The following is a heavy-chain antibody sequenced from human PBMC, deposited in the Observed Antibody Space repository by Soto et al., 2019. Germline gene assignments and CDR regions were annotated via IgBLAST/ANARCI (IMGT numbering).Heavy chain of an antibody. CDR3: ARRWCGYYVGYMDV. CDR1: GYTFTRYD. D-gene: IGHD3-3*01. Sequence: ASVKVSCKASGYTFTRYDINWVRQATGQGLEWMGWMNPNSGNTGYAQKFQGRVTMTRNTSINTAYMELSSLRSEDTAVYYCARRWCGYYVGYMDVWGKGTPVTVSS. V-gene: IGHV1-8*01. CDR2: MNPNSGNT. J-gene: IGHJ6*03.